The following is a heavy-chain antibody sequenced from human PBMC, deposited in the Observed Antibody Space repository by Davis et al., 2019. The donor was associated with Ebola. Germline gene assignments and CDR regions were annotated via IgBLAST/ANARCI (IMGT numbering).Heavy chain of an antibody. CDR3: ARFYGGSSWYEFDY. CDR1: GGTFSSYG. J-gene: IGHJ4*02. CDR2: ISAYNGNT. Sequence: ASVKVSCKASGGTFSSYGISWVRQAPGQGLEWMGWISAYNGNTNYAQKLQSRVTMTTDTSTSTAYMELRSLRSDDTAVYYCARFYGGSSWYEFDYWGQGTLVTVSS. D-gene: IGHD6-13*01. V-gene: IGHV1-18*01.